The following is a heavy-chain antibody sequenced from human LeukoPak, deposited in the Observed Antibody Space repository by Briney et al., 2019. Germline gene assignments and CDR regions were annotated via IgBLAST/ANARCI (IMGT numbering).Heavy chain of an antibody. Sequence: ASVKVPCKASGYTFTSYYMHCVRQAPGQGLEWMGIINPSGGSTSYAQKFQGRVTMTRDTSTSTVYMELSSLRSEDTAVYYCASNSGLVKQYYYYYGMDVWGQGTTVTVSS. J-gene: IGHJ6*02. CDR1: GYTFTSYY. CDR3: ASNSGLVKQYYYYYGMDV. V-gene: IGHV1-46*01. D-gene: IGHD6-6*01. CDR2: INPSGGST.